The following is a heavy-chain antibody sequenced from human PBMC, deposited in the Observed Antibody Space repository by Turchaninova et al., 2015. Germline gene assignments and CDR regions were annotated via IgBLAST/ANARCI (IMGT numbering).Heavy chain of an antibody. J-gene: IGHJ4*02. CDR3: NTGMDY. Sequence: GGGLVKPGGSLRLSCAASNLTFTNAWINWVRQAPGKGLEWVGRIQTKTDGGTTDNAVPVKGRFTISWDDSENTAYLQMNSLKTDDTAVYYCNTGMDYWGQGTLVTVSS. CDR1: NLTFTNAW. CDR2: IQTKTDGGTT. V-gene: IGHV3-15*07.